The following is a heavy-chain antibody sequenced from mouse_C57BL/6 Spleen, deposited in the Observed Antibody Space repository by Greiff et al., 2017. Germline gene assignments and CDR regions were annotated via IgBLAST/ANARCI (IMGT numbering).Heavy chain of an antibody. Sequence: QVQLQQSGPELVKPGASVKISCKASGYAFSSSWLHWVKQRPGQGLEWIGRIYPGDGDTNYNGKFKGKATLTADKSSSTADMQLSSLTSEDSAVYFCARHYDGSSYSYWGQGTTLTVSA. CDR1: GYAFSSSW. CDR3: ARHYDGSSYSY. D-gene: IGHD1-1*01. J-gene: IGHJ2*01. CDR2: IYPGDGDT. V-gene: IGHV1-82*01.